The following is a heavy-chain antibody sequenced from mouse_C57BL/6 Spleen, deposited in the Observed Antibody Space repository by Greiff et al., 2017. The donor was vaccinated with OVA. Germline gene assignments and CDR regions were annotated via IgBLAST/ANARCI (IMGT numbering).Heavy chain of an antibody. Sequence: VQLVESGAELVRPGASVTLSCKASGYTFTDYEMHWVKQTPVHGLEWIGAIDPETGGTAYNQKFKGKAILTADKSSSTAYMELRSLTSEDSAVYYCTRRGYGKGYAMDYWGQGTSVTVSS. J-gene: IGHJ4*01. CDR3: TRRGYGKGYAMDY. D-gene: IGHD1-1*01. CDR2: IDPETGGT. V-gene: IGHV1-15*01. CDR1: GYTFTDYE.